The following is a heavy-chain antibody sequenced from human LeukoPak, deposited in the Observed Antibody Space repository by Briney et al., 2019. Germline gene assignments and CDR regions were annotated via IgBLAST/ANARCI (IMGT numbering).Heavy chain of an antibody. V-gene: IGHV3-48*03. Sequence: PGGSLRLSCAASGFTFSSYEMNWVRQAPGKGLEWVSYIRSSGSTIYYADSVKGGFTISRDNAKNSLYLQMNSLRAEDTAVYYCAREYFVAAFDYWGQGTLVTVSS. CDR3: AREYFVAAFDY. CDR1: GFTFSSYE. CDR2: IRSSGSTI. D-gene: IGHD2-15*01. J-gene: IGHJ4*02.